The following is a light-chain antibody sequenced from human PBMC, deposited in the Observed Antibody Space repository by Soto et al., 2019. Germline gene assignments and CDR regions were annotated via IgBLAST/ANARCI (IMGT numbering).Light chain of an antibody. J-gene: IGKJ1*01. CDR1: QSVATN. CDR3: QQYGSSPRT. Sequence: EIVMTQSPATLSVSPGERATLSCRASQSVATNLAWYQQKPGQPPRLLIYAASSRATGIPDRFSASGSGTDFTLTNSRLEPEDFAVYYCQQYGSSPRTFGQGTKVDIK. CDR2: AAS. V-gene: IGKV3-20*01.